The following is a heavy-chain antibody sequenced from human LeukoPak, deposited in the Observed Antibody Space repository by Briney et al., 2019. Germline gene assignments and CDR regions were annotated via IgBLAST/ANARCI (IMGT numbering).Heavy chain of an antibody. J-gene: IGHJ4*02. V-gene: IGHV3-23*01. D-gene: IGHD3-22*01. CDR2: ISGSGGST. CDR1: GFTFSSYA. CDR3: AKEFGYDSSGYSEFDH. Sequence: PGGSLRLSCAASGFTFSSYAMSWVRQAPGKGLEWVSAISGSGGSTYYADSVKGRFTISRDNSKNTLYLQMNSLRAEDTAVYYCAKEFGYDSSGYSEFDHWGQGTLVTVSS.